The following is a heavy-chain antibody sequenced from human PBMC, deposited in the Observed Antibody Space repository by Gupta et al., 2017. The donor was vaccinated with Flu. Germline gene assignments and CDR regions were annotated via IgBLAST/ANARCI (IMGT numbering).Heavy chain of an antibody. Sequence: REYYMSWFRQAPGKGLEWVSYISSSGSNIYYADSVRGRFTITRDNAENSLYLQMDGLRAEDTAIYYCARYMTYYEYPEIAFWGQGTLVTVST. CDR2: ISSSGSNI. J-gene: IGHJ4*02. D-gene: IGHD3-3*01. CDR3: ARYMTYYEYPEIAF. CDR1: REYY. V-gene: IGHV3-11*01.